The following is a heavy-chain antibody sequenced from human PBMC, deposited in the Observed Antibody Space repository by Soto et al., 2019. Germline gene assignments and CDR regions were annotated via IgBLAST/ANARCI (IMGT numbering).Heavy chain of an antibody. D-gene: IGHD2-2*01. CDR1: GFSLSNTRLG. V-gene: IGHV2-26*01. J-gene: IGHJ5*02. CDR3: ALIKDCSRTDCYLASFDP. Sequence: QVTLKESVPVVVKPTETLTLTCTVSGFSLSNTRLGVSWIRQPPGKALEGLAHIFSNDEKSYSTSLKNRLTLSKDTSRSQVVLTMTNVDPVDSATYYCALIKDCSRTDCYLASFDPWGQGTLVTVSS. CDR2: IFSNDEK.